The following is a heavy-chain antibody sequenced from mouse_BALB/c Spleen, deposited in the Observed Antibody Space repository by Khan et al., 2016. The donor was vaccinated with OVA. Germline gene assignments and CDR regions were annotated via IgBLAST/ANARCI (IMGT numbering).Heavy chain of an antibody. D-gene: IGHD1-1*01. Sequence: VQLQQSGAELVKAGASVKMSCKASGYTFTSYWMHWVKQRLGQGLEWFAETNPTNGRTYYNEKFKSKATLTVDKSSSTAYMLLSGPTFEDSAVYYCARIKKIVATDFDYWCQGTTLTVSS. CDR2: TNPTNGRT. CDR1: GYTFTSYW. J-gene: IGHJ2*01. CDR3: ARIKKIVATDFDY. V-gene: IGHV1S81*02.